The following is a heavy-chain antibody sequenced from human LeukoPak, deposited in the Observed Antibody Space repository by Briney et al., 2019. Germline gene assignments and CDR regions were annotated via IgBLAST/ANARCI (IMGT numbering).Heavy chain of an antibody. J-gene: IGHJ5*02. CDR1: GFTFSRYW. CDR3: ARDRALGAVPGTCPWFDP. V-gene: IGHV3-74*01. Sequence: GGSLRLSCAASGFTFSRYWMHWVRQGPGKGLVWVSRINNDGSSTNYADSVKGRFTISRDNAKNTLYLQMNSLRDEDTAVYYCARDRALGAVPGTCPWFDPWGQGTLVTVSA. CDR2: INNDGSST. D-gene: IGHD6-19*01.